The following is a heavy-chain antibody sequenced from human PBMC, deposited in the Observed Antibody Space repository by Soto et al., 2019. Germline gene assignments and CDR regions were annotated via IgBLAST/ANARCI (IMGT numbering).Heavy chain of an antibody. CDR2: VWYDGSNE. CDR1: GFTFNTYG. Sequence: QVQLVESGGGVVQPGRSLRLSCVASGFTFNTYGMHWVRQAPGKGLEWLAIVWYDGSNEDYADSVKRRFTISRDNSKNTLYFQMNSLRTDDTAVYYCVRDLGNDSDHWGQGALVTVSS. CDR3: VRDLGNDSDH. D-gene: IGHD1-1*01. V-gene: IGHV3-33*01. J-gene: IGHJ4*02.